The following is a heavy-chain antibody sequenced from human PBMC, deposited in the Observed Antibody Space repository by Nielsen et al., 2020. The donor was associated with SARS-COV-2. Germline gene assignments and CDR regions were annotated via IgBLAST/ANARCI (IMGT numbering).Heavy chain of an antibody. CDR3: AKWGYSSSWDTPYGMDV. D-gene: IGHD6-13*01. J-gene: IGHJ6*02. CDR2: IKQDGSEK. CDR1: GFTFSSYW. Sequence: GESLKISCAASGFTFSSYWMSWVRQAPGKGLEWVANIKQDGSEKYYVDSVKGRFTISRDNAKNSLYLQMNSLRAEDTALYYCAKWGYSSSWDTPYGMDVWGQGTTVTVSS. V-gene: IGHV3-7*03.